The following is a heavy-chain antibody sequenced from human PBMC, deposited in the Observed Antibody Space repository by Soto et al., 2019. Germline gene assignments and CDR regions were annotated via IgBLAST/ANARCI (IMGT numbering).Heavy chain of an antibody. V-gene: IGHV1-24*01. J-gene: IGHJ3*02. D-gene: IGHD3-22*01. Sequence: SVKVSCKVSGYTLTELSMHWVRQAPGKGLEWMGGFDPEDGETIYAQKFQGRVTMTEDTSTDTAYMELSSLRSEDTSVYYCATSGYDSSGYYKGAFDIWGQWTMVTVSS. CDR3: ATSGYDSSGYYKGAFDI. CDR2: FDPEDGET. CDR1: GYTLTELS.